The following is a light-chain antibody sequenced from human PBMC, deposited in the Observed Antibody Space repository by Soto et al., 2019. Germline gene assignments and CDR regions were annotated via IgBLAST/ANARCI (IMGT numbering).Light chain of an antibody. CDR3: QQYDNASWT. V-gene: IGKV1-5*03. Sequence: DIQMTQSPSTLSASVGDRVIITCRASQSISSWLAWYQQKPGKAPNLLIYKASTLKSGVPSRFSGSGSGTEFTLTISSLQPDDFATYYCQQYDNASWTFSQGTKVEIK. CDR1: QSISSW. CDR2: KAS. J-gene: IGKJ1*01.